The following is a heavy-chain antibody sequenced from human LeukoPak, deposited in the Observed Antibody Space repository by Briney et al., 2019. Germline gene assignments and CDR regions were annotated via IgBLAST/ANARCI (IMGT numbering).Heavy chain of an antibody. CDR3: ARQKGYCTNGVCYDWFDA. V-gene: IGHV4-59*08. Sequence: SETLSLTCTVSGGSINAYNWGWIRQSPGKGLEWIGDVYYSGSTKYNYSLKSRVTISVDTSKKQVSLRLSSVTAADTAVYFCARQKGYCTNGVCYDWFDAWGQGTLVTVSS. J-gene: IGHJ5*02. D-gene: IGHD2-8*01. CDR2: VYYSGST. CDR1: GGSINAYN.